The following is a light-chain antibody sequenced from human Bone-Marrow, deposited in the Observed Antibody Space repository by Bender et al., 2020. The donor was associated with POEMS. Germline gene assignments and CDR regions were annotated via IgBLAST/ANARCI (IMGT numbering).Light chain of an antibody. J-gene: IGLJ3*02. CDR3: GAWDAGLGGGV. V-gene: IGLV1-44*01. CDR1: NSNIGTNA. Sequence: QSVLTQPPSASGTPGQRVTISCSGSNSNIGTNAVNWYQQFPGTAPKLLISSDNQRPSGVPDRFYAFKSGTSASLAIRGLQSEDEADYYCGAWDAGLGGGVFGGGTKLTVL. CDR2: SDN.